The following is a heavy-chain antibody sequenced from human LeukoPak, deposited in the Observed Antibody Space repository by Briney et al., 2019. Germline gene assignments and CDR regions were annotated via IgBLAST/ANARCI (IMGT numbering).Heavy chain of an antibody. Sequence: PGGSLRLSCAASGFTFSSYAMSWVRQAPGKGLEWVSVICGSGGSTNYADSVKGRFTISRDNSKNTLYLQMNSLRAEDTAVYYCAKSGIVADFDYWGQGTLVTVSS. J-gene: IGHJ4*02. V-gene: IGHV3-23*01. CDR3: AKSGIVADFDY. CDR2: ICGSGGST. CDR1: GFTFSSYA. D-gene: IGHD5-12*01.